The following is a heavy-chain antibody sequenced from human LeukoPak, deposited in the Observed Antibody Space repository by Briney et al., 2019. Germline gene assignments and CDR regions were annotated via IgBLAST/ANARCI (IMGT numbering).Heavy chain of an antibody. V-gene: IGHV5-51*01. CDR3: ARQSRDGSETRGYYFDY. Sequence: NRGESLKISCQVSGYIFTNYWIGWVPQMPGKALESMGVIYPADSDTTYSPSFQGQVTISADKSISTVYLQWSSLKASDTAMYYCARQSRDGSETRGYYFDYWGPGTQVTVSS. CDR2: IYPADSDT. J-gene: IGHJ4*02. D-gene: IGHD3-10*01. CDR1: GYIFTNYW.